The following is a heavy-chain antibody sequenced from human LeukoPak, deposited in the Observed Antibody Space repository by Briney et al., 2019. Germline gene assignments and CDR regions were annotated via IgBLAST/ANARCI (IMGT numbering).Heavy chain of an antibody. D-gene: IGHD3-16*01. CDR2: ISSSGT. V-gene: IGHV3-23*01. J-gene: IGHJ4*02. CDR1: GFTFNNYA. CDR3: ARDPGGSFDY. Sequence: GGSLRLSCAASGFTFNNYAMSWVRQAPGKGLEWVSTISSSGTNYADSVKGRFTISRDNSKSTVDLQMNRLRADDTAVYYCARDPGGSFDYWGQGTLVTVSS.